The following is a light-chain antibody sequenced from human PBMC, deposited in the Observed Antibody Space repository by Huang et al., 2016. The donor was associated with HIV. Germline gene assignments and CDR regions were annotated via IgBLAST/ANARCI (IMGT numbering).Light chain of an antibody. CDR2: GAS. V-gene: IGKV3-20*01. J-gene: IGKJ2*01. Sequence: EVVLTPSPGTLSLSPGERATLSCRASQRVSTSYLAWYQQKPGQAPRLLIDGASSRATDIPDRFSGSGSGTDFTLTISRLEAEDFAVYYCQHYGTSPPRYTVGQGTKLEI. CDR1: QRVSTSY. CDR3: QHYGTSPPRYT.